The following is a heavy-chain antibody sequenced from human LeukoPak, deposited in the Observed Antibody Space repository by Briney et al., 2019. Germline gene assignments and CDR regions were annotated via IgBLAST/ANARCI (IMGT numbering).Heavy chain of an antibody. Sequence: SVKVSCKASGGTFSSYAISWVRQAPGQGLEWMGGIIRIFGTANYAQKFQGRVTITADESTSTAYMELSSLRSEDTAVYYCARDGAAAGGSFQHWGQGTLVTVSS. D-gene: IGHD6-13*01. CDR3: ARDGAAAGGSFQH. CDR2: IIRIFGTA. V-gene: IGHV1-69*13. J-gene: IGHJ1*01. CDR1: GGTFSSYA.